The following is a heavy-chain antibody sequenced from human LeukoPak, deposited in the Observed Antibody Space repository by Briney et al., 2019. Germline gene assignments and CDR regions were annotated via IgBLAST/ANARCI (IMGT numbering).Heavy chain of an antibody. Sequence: SQTLSLTCTVSGGSISSGSYYWSWIRQPAGKGLEWIGRVYTSGSTNYNPSLKSRVTISVDTSKNQFSLKLCSVTASDTAVYYCARDRLAGGYDSDFWVQGTLVTVSP. CDR3: ARDRLAGGYDSDF. D-gene: IGHD5-12*01. CDR1: GGSISSGSYY. J-gene: IGHJ4*02. V-gene: IGHV4-61*02. CDR2: VYTSGST.